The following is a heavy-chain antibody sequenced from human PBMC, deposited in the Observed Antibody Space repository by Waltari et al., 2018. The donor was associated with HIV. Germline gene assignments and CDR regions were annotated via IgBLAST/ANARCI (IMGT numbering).Heavy chain of an antibody. Sequence: QGQLVESGGGVVQPGGSLRLACAASVFSFSISGMHWVRQGPGKVLEWVTFIRYYGNTKYYADSVKGRFTISIDNSKNTLYLQMSSLRAEDTAVYYCAKELRSGYSYYYYGMDVWGQGTTVTVSS. V-gene: IGHV3-30*02. CDR2: IRYYGNTK. CDR1: VFSFSISG. CDR3: AKELRSGYSYYYYGMDV. J-gene: IGHJ6*02. D-gene: IGHD2-15*01.